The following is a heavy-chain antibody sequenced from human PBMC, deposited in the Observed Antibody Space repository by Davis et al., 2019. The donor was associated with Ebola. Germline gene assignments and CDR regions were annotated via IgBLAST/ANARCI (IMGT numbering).Heavy chain of an antibody. D-gene: IGHD1-14*01. J-gene: IGHJ6*02. Sequence: GESLKISCAASGFTFSTYAMSWVRQAPGRGPEWVSGIGSDGINKDYADSVKGRFTISRDNSKNTLYLQMNSLRAEDTAVYYCARASGYYYYYGMDVWGQGTTVTVSS. CDR3: ARASGYYYYYGMDV. V-gene: IGHV3-23*01. CDR2: IGSDGINK. CDR1: GFTFSTYA.